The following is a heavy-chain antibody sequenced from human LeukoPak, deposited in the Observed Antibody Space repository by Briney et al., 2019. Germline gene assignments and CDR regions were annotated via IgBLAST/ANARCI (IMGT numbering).Heavy chain of an antibody. V-gene: IGHV1-69*02. CDR2: IIPMMGIA. CDR1: GGTLRRHT. J-gene: IGHJ4*02. D-gene: IGHD6-19*01. Sequence: GASVKLSCKPSGGTLRRHTITWGRHAPGQGLEWMGRIIPMMGIANYEQKFQGRVTITADTSTDTAYMDLISLRSEDTAVYYCASRSHKSIVGADTREVGDYWGQGTLVTVSS. CDR3: ASRSHKSIVGADTREVGDY.